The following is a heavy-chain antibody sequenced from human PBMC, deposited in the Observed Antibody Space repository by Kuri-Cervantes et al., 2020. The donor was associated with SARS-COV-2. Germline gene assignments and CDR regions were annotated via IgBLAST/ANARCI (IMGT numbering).Heavy chain of an antibody. V-gene: IGHV1-69*13. CDR3: ARLGFGSPIGTLGMDV. Sequence: SVKVSCKASGGTFSSYAISWVRQAPGQGLEWMGGIIPIFGTANYAQKFQGRVTITADESTSTAYMELSSLRSEDTAVYYCARLGFGSPIGTLGMDVWGQGTTVTVSS. CDR1: GGTFSSYA. J-gene: IGHJ6*02. CDR2: IIPIFGTA. D-gene: IGHD3-10*01.